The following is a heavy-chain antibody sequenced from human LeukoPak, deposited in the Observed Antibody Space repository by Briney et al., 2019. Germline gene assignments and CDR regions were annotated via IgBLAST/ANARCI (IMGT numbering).Heavy chain of an antibody. CDR2: IYPGDSDT. V-gene: IGHV5-51*01. J-gene: IGHJ4*02. CDR1: GYSFTSYW. CDR3: ARQYSGYDRPFDY. D-gene: IGHD5-12*01. Sequence: GESLKISCKGSGYSFTSYWIGWVRQMPGKGLEWMGIIYPGDSDTRYSPSFQGQVTISADKSISTAYPQWSSLKASDTAMYYCARQYSGYDRPFDYWGQGTLVTASS.